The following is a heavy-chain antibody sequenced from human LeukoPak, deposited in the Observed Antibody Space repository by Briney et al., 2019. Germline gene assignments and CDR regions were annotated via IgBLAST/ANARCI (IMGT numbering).Heavy chain of an antibody. J-gene: IGHJ5*02. Sequence: GGSLRLSCAASGFTVSSNYMSWVRQAPGKGLEWVSVIYSGGSTYYADSVKGRFTISRDNSKNTLYLQMNSLRAEVTAVYYCARIWSTIFGVVTPWGQGTLVTVSS. CDR2: IYSGGST. CDR1: GFTVSSNY. V-gene: IGHV3-66*01. CDR3: ARIWSTIFGVVTP. D-gene: IGHD3-3*01.